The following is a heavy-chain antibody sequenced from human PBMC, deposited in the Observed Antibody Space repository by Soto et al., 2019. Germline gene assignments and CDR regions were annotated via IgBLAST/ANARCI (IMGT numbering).Heavy chain of an antibody. V-gene: IGHV3-7*01. Sequence: GGSLRLSCSASGFIFSSYWTNWVRQAPGKGLEWVANIRQDGSEKYYVDSVKGRFTISRDNANSLYLQMNSLRAEDTAVYYCAIDCGPDGLSGEFDIRAQQTMVPVS. J-gene: IGHJ3*02. CDR2: IRQDGSEK. CDR1: GFIFSSYW. D-gene: IGHD2-2*01. CDR3: AIDCGPDGLSGEFDI.